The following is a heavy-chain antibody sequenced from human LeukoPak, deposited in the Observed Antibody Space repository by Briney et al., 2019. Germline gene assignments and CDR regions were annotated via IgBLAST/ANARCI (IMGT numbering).Heavy chain of an antibody. D-gene: IGHD4-17*01. Sequence: PSETLSLTCTVSGGSISSSSYYWSWIRQPAGKGLEWIGRIYTSGSTNYNPSLKSRVTISVDTSKNQFSLKLSSVTAADTAVYYCAXSYPDXGXXYFDYW. CDR3: AXSYPDXGXXYFDY. CDR1: GGSISSSSYY. V-gene: IGHV4-61*02. CDR2: IYTSGST. J-gene: IGHJ4*01.